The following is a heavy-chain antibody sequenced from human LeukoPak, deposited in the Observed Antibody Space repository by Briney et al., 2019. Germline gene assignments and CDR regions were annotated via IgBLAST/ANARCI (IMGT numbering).Heavy chain of an antibody. Sequence: ASVKVSCKVSGSTLTEFSIHWVRQAPGKGLEWMGGFVPGDDEIIYAQSFQGRVTMTEDTSTDTAYMELSSLRSEDTAMYYCATIAPGDLFDSWGQGTLVTVSS. CDR2: FVPGDDEI. CDR1: GSTLTEFS. CDR3: ATIAPGDLFDS. V-gene: IGHV1-24*01. J-gene: IGHJ4*02. D-gene: IGHD7-27*01.